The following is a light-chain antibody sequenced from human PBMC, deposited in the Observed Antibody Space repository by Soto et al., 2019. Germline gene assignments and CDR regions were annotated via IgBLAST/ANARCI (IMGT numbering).Light chain of an antibody. J-gene: IGKJ5*01. V-gene: IGKV3-20*01. Sequence: EIVLTQSPGTLSLSPGERATLSCRASQSVSSSYLAWYQQKPGQAPRLLIYVASSRATGIPDRFSGSGSGTGFTLTISRLEPEDFAVYYCQQYGSSTITFGQGTRLEIK. CDR1: QSVSSSY. CDR2: VAS. CDR3: QQYGSSTIT.